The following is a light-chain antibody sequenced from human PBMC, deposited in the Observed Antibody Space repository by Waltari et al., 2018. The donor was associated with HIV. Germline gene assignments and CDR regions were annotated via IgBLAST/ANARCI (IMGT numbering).Light chain of an antibody. CDR1: SYNIGNNF. CDR2: QND. V-gene: IGLV1-47*01. J-gene: IGLJ3*02. CDR3: SSWDDKLTAWV. Sequence: QSVLTQPPSASGTPGQRVTISCSGNSYNIGNNFVSWYQQVPGMAPKLLIYQNDQPPSGVPDRCSGCTSGTSASLASSGLRAEDEADYYCSSWDDKLTAWVFGGGTELTDL.